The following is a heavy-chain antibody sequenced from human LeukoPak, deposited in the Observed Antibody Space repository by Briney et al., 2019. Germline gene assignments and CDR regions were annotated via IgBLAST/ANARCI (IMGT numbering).Heavy chain of an antibody. J-gene: IGHJ4*02. D-gene: IGHD6-19*01. CDR3: ARDIGAWSAY. CDR2: IKQDESEI. V-gene: IGHV3-7*01. Sequence: GGSLRLSCVASGSTLSSHWMHWVRQAPGKGLEWVANIKQDESEIYYVDSVKGRFTISRDNAENSLYLQMNSLRAEDTAVYYCARDIGAWSAYWGQGTLVTVSS. CDR1: GSTLSSHW.